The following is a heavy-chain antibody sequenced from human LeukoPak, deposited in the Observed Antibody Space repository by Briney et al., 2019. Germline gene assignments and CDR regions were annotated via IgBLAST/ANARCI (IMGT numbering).Heavy chain of an antibody. CDR1: GFTFSSYS. CDR3: ASAFYGGNPDAGY. Sequence: GGSLRLSCAASGFTFSSYSMNWVRQAPGKGLEWVSASGGNTYYADSVKGRFTISRDNSKNTLYLQMNSLRAEDTAVYYCASAFYGGNPDAGYWGQGTLVTVSS. CDR2: SGGNT. V-gene: IGHV3-53*01. J-gene: IGHJ4*02. D-gene: IGHD4-23*01.